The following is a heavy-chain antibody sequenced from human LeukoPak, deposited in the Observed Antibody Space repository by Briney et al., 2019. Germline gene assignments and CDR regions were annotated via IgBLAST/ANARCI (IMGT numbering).Heavy chain of an antibody. CDR2: VNRDGSET. CDR3: ARNNGMDV. V-gene: IGHV3-7*03. J-gene: IGHJ6*02. CDR1: GFALSSHW. Sequence: GGSLRLSCAVSGFALSSHWMTWVRQVPGRGPEWVANVNRDGSETYYLDSVKGRFTISKDNAKNSLYLQMNSLRAEDTALYHCARNNGMDVWGQGTTVIVSS.